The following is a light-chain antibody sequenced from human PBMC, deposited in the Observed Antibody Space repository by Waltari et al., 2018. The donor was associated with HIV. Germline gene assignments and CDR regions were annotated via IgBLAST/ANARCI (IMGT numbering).Light chain of an antibody. Sequence: QSALTQPRSVPGSPGQSFTISCTGTSSDVGGYNYVSWYQQHPGKAPKLMIYDVSNRPSGVPDRFSGSKSGNTASLTISGLQAEDEADYYCCSYAGSYSWVFGGGTKLTVL. CDR2: DVS. CDR3: CSYAGSYSWV. CDR1: SSDVGGYNY. J-gene: IGLJ3*02. V-gene: IGLV2-11*01.